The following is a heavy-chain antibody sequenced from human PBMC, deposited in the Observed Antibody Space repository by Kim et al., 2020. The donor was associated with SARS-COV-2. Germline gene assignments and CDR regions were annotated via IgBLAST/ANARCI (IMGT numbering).Heavy chain of an antibody. D-gene: IGHD3-3*01. CDR3: ARDPRITIFGVVIDYYGMDV. CDR2: IYSGGST. V-gene: IGHV3-66*01. CDR1: GFTVSSNY. J-gene: IGHJ6*02. Sequence: GGSLRLFCAASGFTVSSNYMSWVRQAPGKGLEWVSVIYSGGSTYYADSVKGRFTISRDNSKNTLYLQMNSLRAEDTAVYYCARDPRITIFGVVIDYYGMDVWGQGTTVTVSS.